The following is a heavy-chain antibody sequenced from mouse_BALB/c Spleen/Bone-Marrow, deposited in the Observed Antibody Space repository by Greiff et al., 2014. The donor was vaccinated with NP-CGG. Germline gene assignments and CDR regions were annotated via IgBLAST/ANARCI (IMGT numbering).Heavy chain of an antibody. Sequence: DVKLVESGGGLVQPGGSPRLSCATSGFTFTDYYMSWVRQPPGKALEWLGFIRNKANGYTTEYSASVKGRFTISRDNSQSILYLQMNTLRAEDSATYYCARDKNYGSYWYFDVWGAGTTVTVSS. D-gene: IGHD2-1*01. J-gene: IGHJ1*01. V-gene: IGHV7-3*02. CDR3: ARDKNYGSYWYFDV. CDR1: GFTFTDYY. CDR2: IRNKANGYTT.